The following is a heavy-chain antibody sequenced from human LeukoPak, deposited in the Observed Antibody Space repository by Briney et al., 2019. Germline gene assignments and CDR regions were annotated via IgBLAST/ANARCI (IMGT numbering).Heavy chain of an antibody. Sequence: SQTLLLTCAISGDSVSSNSAAWNCIRQSPSRGLEWLGRTYYRSKWYNDYAVSVKSRITINPDTSKTHFSLQLTSVTPEDTAVYYCARGYGYYFGYWGQGTLVTVSS. V-gene: IGHV6-1*01. D-gene: IGHD5-18*01. J-gene: IGHJ4*02. CDR3: ARGYGYYFGY. CDR2: TYYRSKWYN. CDR1: GDSVSSNSAA.